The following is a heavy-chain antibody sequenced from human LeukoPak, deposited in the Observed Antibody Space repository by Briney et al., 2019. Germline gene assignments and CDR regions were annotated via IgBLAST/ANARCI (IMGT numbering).Heavy chain of an antibody. CDR1: GYTFTGYY. D-gene: IGHD3-10*01. CDR3: ARTRPYGSGSYRSYYYYMDV. V-gene: IGHV1-2*02. J-gene: IGHJ6*03. Sequence: GASVKVSCKASGYTFTGYYMHWVRQAPGQGLEWMGWINPNSGGTNYAQKFQGRVTMTRDTSISTAYMELSRLRSDDTAVYYCARTRPYGSGSYRSYYYYMDVWGKGTTVTVSS. CDR2: INPNSGGT.